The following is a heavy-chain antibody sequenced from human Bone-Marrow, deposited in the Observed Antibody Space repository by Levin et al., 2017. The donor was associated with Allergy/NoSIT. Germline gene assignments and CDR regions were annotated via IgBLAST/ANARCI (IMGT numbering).Heavy chain of an antibody. CDR1: GGSLSSYY. Sequence: PSETLSLTCIVSGGSLSSYYWSWIRQSPGKGLEWIGYIYIYYSGSTKYNPSLKSRVTISVDMSKNQFSLKVSSVTAADTAVYYCARDLEEGRLDGAFDIWGQGTMVTVSS. D-gene: IGHD1-1*01. CDR2: IYIYYSGST. CDR3: ARDLEEGRLDGAFDI. V-gene: IGHV4-59*13. J-gene: IGHJ3*02.